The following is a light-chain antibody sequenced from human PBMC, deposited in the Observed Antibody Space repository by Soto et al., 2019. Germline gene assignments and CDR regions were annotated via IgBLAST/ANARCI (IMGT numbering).Light chain of an antibody. CDR2: GAS. V-gene: IGKV3-20*01. Sequence: EIVLTQSPGTLSLSPGERATLSCRASQSVSSSYLAWYQQKPGQAPRLLIYGASSRATGIPDRFSGSGSGTDFTLTISRLGPEDSAVYYCQQYGSSITFGQGTRLEIK. CDR3: QQYGSSIT. J-gene: IGKJ5*01. CDR1: QSVSSSY.